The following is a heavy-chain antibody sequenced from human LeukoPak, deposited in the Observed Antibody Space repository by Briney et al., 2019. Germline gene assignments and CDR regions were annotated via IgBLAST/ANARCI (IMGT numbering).Heavy chain of an antibody. CDR2: ISSGGSDI. D-gene: IGHD3-3*01. CDR3: ASGYDFSSGSKRGFDY. CDR1: GFTFTNYG. V-gene: IGHV3-48*01. J-gene: IGHJ4*02. Sequence: GGSLRLSCAASGFTFTNYGMNWVRQAPGKGLEWVSYISSGGSDIYYADSVKGRLTISRDSAKRSVFLQMTSLRAEGTALYYCASGYDFSSGSKRGFDYWGQGTLVTVSS.